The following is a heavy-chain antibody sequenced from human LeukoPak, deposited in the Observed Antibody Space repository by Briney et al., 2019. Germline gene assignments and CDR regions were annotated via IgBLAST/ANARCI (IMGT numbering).Heavy chain of an antibody. CDR1: GFTFSSYG. V-gene: IGHV3-23*01. CDR2: ISGSGGST. CDR3: AKDSYDILTGYSD. D-gene: IGHD3-9*01. Sequence: PGGSLRLSCAASGFTFSSYGMSWVRQAPGKGLEWVSAISGSGGSTYYADSVKGRFTISRDNSKNTLYLQMNSLRAEDTAVYYCAKDSYDILTGYSDWGQGTLVTVSS. J-gene: IGHJ4*02.